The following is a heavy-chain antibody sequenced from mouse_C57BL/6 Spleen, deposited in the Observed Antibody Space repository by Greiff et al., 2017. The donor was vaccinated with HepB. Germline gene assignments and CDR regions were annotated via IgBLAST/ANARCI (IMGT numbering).Heavy chain of an antibody. J-gene: IGHJ4*01. CDR1: GYSITSGYY. Sequence: EVKLMESGPGLVKPSQSLSLTCSVTGYSITSGYYWNWIRQFPGNKLEWMGYISYDGSNNYNPSLKNRISITRDTSKNQFFLKLNSVTTEDTATYYCARGDGNYHYYAMDYWGQGTSVTVSS. CDR2: ISYDGSN. CDR3: ARGDGNYHYYAMDY. D-gene: IGHD2-1*01. V-gene: IGHV3-6*01.